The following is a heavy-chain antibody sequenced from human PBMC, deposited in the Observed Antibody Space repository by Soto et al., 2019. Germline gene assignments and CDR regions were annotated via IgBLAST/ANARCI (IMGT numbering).Heavy chain of an antibody. Sequence: PSETLSRTCTVSGGSISSSSYYWGWIRQPPGKGLEWIGYIYHSGSTYYNPSLKSRVTISVDRSKNQFSLKLSSVTAADTAVYYCASHDYAHYGIDVWGQGTTVTVSS. CDR3: ASHDYAHYGIDV. D-gene: IGHD4-17*01. J-gene: IGHJ6*02. CDR2: IYHSGST. CDR1: GGSISSSSYY. V-gene: IGHV4-30-2*01.